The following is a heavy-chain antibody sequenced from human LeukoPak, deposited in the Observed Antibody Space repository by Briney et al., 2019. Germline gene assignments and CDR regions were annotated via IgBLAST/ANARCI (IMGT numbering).Heavy chain of an antibody. CDR1: GGSISSSSYY. Sequence: SETLSLTCTVSGGSISSSSYYWGWIRQPPGKGLEWIGSIYYSGSTYYNPSLKSRVTISVDTSKNQFSLKLSSVTAADTAVYYCARDLNGVGTLAYYFDYWGQGTLVTVSS. V-gene: IGHV4-39*07. CDR3: ARDLNGVGTLAYYFDY. CDR2: IYYSGST. J-gene: IGHJ4*02. D-gene: IGHD6-13*01.